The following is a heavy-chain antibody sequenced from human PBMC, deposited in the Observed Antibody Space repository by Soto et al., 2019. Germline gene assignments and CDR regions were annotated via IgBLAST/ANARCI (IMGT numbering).Heavy chain of an antibody. J-gene: IGHJ4*02. D-gene: IGHD6-19*01. CDR3: AKSHPYIAVAAYFDY. CDR1: GFTFSSYG. CDR2: ISYDGSNK. Sequence: GGSLRLSCAASGFTFSSYGMHWVRQAPGKGLEWVAVISYDGSNKYYADSVKGRFTISRDNSKNTLYLQMNSLRAEDTAVYYCAKSHPYIAVAAYFDYWGQGTLVTVSS. V-gene: IGHV3-30*18.